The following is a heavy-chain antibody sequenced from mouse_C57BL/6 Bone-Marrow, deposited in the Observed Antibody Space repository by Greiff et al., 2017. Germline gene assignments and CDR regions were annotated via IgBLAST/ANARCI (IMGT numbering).Heavy chain of an antibody. J-gene: IGHJ2*01. CDR1: GYTFTSYW. Sequence: QVQLQQPGAELVKPGASVKMSCKASGYTFTSYWITWVKQRPGQGLEWIGDIYPGSGSTNYNEKFKSKATLTVDTSSSTAYMQLSSRTSEDSAVYYCARDQFITTVVATGDYWGQGTTLTVSS. D-gene: IGHD1-1*01. V-gene: IGHV1-55*01. CDR3: ARDQFITTVVATGDY. CDR2: IYPGSGST.